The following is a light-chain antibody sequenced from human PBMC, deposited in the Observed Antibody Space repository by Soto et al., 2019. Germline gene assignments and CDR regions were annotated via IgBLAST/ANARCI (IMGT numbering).Light chain of an antibody. J-gene: IGKJ1*01. Sequence: EIVMTQSPATLSVSPGERATLSRRASQSVSSNLAWYQQKPGQAPRLLIYGASTRATGVPARFSGSGSGTEFTLTISSLQSEDFAVYYCQQYNNWPRTFGQGTNVEIK. CDR1: QSVSSN. CDR3: QQYNNWPRT. CDR2: GAS. V-gene: IGKV3-15*01.